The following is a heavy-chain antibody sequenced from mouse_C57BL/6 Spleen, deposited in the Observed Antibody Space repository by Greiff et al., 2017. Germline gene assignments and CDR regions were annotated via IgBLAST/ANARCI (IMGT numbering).Heavy chain of an antibody. CDR2: IDPETGGT. V-gene: IGHV1-15*01. D-gene: IGHD1-1*01. Sequence: LVRPGASVTLSCKASGYTFTDYEMHWVKQTPVHGLEWIGAIDPETGGTAYNQKFKGKAILTADKSSSTAYMELRSLTSEDSAVYYCTRLDYCSSLDYWGQGTTLTVSS. J-gene: IGHJ2*01. CDR3: TRLDYCSSLDY. CDR1: GYTFTDYE.